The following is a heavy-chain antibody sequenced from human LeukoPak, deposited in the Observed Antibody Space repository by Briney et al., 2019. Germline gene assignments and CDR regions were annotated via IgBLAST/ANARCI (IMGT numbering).Heavy chain of an antibody. V-gene: IGHV4-59*01. J-gene: IGHJ4*02. D-gene: IGHD1-1*01. CDR2: LYYSRNT. Sequence: SETLSLTCTVSGGSIGDYCWSWIREPPGKGLEWIGYLYYSRNTNYSPSLKSRVTISADTSKNQVYLKLRSVTAADTAVYYCAAFATSNAQWANFDFWGQGTLVTVSS. CDR3: AAFATSNAQWANFDF. CDR1: GGSIGDYC.